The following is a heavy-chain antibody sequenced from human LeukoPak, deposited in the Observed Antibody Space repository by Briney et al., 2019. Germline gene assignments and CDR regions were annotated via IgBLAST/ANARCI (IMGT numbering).Heavy chain of an antibody. Sequence: GGSLRLSCRASGFTFSSYAMNWVRQAPGKGLEWVSSISTSPSSTYYTDSVKGRFTISRDNAKNSLYLQMNSLRDEDTAAYYCARGGTYCFDGCYGTKYWGQGTLVTVSS. CDR2: ISTSPSST. CDR1: GFTFSSYA. J-gene: IGHJ4*02. D-gene: IGHD2-21*02. CDR3: ARGGTYCFDGCYGTKY. V-gene: IGHV3-21*06.